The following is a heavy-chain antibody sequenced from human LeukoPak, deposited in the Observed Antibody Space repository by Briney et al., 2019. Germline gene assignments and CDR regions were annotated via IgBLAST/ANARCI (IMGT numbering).Heavy chain of an antibody. Sequence: SETLSLTCAVYGGSFSGYYWSWIRQPPGKGLEWIGEINHSGSTNYNPSHKSRVTISVDTSKNQFSLKLSSVTAADTAVYYCARGGGDYWGQGTLVTVSS. V-gene: IGHV4-34*01. J-gene: IGHJ4*02. CDR2: INHSGST. CDR3: ARGGGDY. D-gene: IGHD3-16*01. CDR1: GGSFSGYY.